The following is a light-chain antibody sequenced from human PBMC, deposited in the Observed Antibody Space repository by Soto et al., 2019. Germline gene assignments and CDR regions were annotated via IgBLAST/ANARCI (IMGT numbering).Light chain of an antibody. V-gene: IGLV2-23*02. Sequence: ALTQPGSVSGSPGHSITISCTGTSSDFGNYNLVSWYQQHPGKVPKLILFEVNKRPSGVSGRFSGSKSGNTASLTISGLQAEDEADYYCCSFTSSNTHVFGTGTKVTVL. CDR1: SSDFGNYNL. CDR3: CSFTSSNTHV. J-gene: IGLJ1*01. CDR2: EVN.